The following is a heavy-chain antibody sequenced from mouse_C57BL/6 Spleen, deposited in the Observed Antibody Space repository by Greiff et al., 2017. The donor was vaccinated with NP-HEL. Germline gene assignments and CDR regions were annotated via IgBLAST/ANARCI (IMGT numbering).Heavy chain of an antibody. Sequence: QVQLQQPGAELVRPGSSVKLSCKASGYTFTSYWMHWVKQRPIQGLEWIGNIDPSDSETHYNQKFKDKATLTVDKSSSTAYMQLSSLTSEDSAVYYCARSGYGDGAWYFDVWGTGTTVTVSS. D-gene: IGHD2-2*01. CDR3: ARSGYGDGAWYFDV. CDR1: GYTFTSYW. V-gene: IGHV1-52*01. CDR2: IDPSDSET. J-gene: IGHJ1*03.